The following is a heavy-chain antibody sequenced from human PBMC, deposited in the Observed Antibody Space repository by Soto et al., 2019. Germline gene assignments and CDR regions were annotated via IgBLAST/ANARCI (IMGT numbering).Heavy chain of an antibody. D-gene: IGHD3-22*01. CDR1: EFSLSTSGVG. V-gene: IGHV2-5*02. Sequence: QITLKESGPTLVKPTQTLTLTCTFSEFSLSTSGVGVGWIRQPPGKALEWLALIYWDDDKRYSPSLKSRLTITKDTSKNQVVLTMTNMDPVDTATYYCARKRGITMIVTPFDPWGQGTLVTVSS. CDR2: IYWDDDK. J-gene: IGHJ5*02. CDR3: ARKRGITMIVTPFDP.